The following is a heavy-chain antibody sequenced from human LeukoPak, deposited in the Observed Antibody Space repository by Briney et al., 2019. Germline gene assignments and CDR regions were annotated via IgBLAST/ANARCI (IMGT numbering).Heavy chain of an antibody. J-gene: IGHJ5*02. CDR1: GDSMSNYY. CDR3: VRGHSILGVEARFAP. D-gene: IGHD3-3*01. Sequence: SETLSLTCSVSGDSMSNYYWNWIRQPPGKRLEWIGLIFHSGYTTYNPSLQTRVTMSIDTSKNEFSLTLTSVTTADTAVYYCVRGHSILGVEARFAPWGQGALVTVSS. V-gene: IGHV4-59*01. CDR2: IFHSGYT.